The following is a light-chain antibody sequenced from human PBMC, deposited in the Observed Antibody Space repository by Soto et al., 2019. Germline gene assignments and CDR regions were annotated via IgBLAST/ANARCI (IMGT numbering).Light chain of an antibody. CDR3: QQYNSYSYT. J-gene: IGKJ2*01. CDR1: HSISSW. Sequence: DIQMTQSPSTLSASVGDRVTITCRASHSISSWLAWYQQKPGKAPKLLIYDASSLESGVPSRFSGSGSGTEFTLTISSRQPDDFATYYCQQYNSYSYTFGQGTKLEIK. CDR2: DAS. V-gene: IGKV1-5*01.